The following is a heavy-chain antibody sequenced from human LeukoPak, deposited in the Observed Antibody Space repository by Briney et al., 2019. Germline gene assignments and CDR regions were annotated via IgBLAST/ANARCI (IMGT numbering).Heavy chain of an antibody. Sequence: SETLSLTCTVSGGSISSHYWSWIRQPPGKGLEWIGDIYYSGSTNYNPSLKSRVTISVDTSKSQFSLKLSSVTAADTAVYYCARVAPYKSAPLAAAGHNWFDPWGQGTLVTVSS. CDR2: IYYSGST. CDR3: ARVAPYKSAPLAAAGHNWFDP. V-gene: IGHV4-59*11. J-gene: IGHJ5*02. CDR1: GGSISSHY. D-gene: IGHD6-13*01.